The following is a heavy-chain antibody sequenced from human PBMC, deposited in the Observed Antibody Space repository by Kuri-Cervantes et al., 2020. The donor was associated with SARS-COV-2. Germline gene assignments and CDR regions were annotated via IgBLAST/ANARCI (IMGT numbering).Heavy chain of an antibody. CDR2: IYSGGSST. CDR1: GFTFSSYA. Sequence: GESLKISCAASGFTFSSYAMSWVRQAPGKGLEWVSVIYSGGSSTYYADSVKGRFTISRDNSKNTLYLQMNSLRAEDTAVYYCAKDIAVAGHFDYWGQGTQVTVSS. J-gene: IGHJ4*02. CDR3: AKDIAVAGHFDY. D-gene: IGHD6-19*01. V-gene: IGHV3-23*03.